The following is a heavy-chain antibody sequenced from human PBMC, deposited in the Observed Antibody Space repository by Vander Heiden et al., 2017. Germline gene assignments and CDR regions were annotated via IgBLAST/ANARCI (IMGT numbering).Heavy chain of an antibody. Sequence: QVQLVQSGAEVKKPGSSVKVSCKASGGTFSSYAISWVRQAPGQGLEWMGGIIPIFGTANDAQKFQGRVTITADESTSTAYMEMSRMRSEDTAVYYFARGWDNWNYLSWGQGTLVTVSS. CDR2: IIPIFGTA. D-gene: IGHD1-7*01. V-gene: IGHV1-69*01. CDR1: GGTFSSYA. J-gene: IGHJ4*02. CDR3: ARGWDNWNYLS.